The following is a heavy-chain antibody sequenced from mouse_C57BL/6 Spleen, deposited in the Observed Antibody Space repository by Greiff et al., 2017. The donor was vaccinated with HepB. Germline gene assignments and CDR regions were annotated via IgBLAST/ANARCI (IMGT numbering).Heavy chain of an antibody. CDR1: GYSFTGYY. CDR3: ARYYGSSYYAMDY. D-gene: IGHD1-1*01. V-gene: IGHV1-42*01. Sequence: EVQLQQSGPVLVKPGASVKISCKASGYSFTGYYMNWVKQSPEKSLEWIGEINPSTGGTTYNQKFKAKDTLTVDKSSSTAYMQLKSLTSEDSAVYYCARYYGSSYYAMDYWGQGTSVTVSS. CDR2: INPSTGGT. J-gene: IGHJ4*01.